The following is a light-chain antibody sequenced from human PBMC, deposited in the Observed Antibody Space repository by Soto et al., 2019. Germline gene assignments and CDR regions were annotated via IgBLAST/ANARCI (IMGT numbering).Light chain of an antibody. J-gene: IGLJ1*01. Sequence: QSVLTQPRSVSGSPGQSVTISCTGTSSDVGGYNYVSWYRQHPDRAPKLIIYDVSQRPSGVPDRFSGSKSGNTASLTISGLQAEDEADYYCCSYTDNYTLVFGAGTKLTVL. CDR3: CSYTDNYTLV. CDR2: DVS. V-gene: IGLV2-11*01. CDR1: SSDVGGYNY.